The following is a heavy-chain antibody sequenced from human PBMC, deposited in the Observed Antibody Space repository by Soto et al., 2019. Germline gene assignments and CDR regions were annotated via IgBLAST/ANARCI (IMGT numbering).Heavy chain of an antibody. J-gene: IGHJ6*02. Sequence: XSVKVSCKASGYTFTGYYMHWVRQAPGQGLEWMGWINPNSGGTNYAQKFQGRVTMTRDTSISTAYMELSRLRSDDTAVYYCARDKYSNYGYYYYGMDVWGQGTTVTVSS. V-gene: IGHV1-2*02. CDR3: ARDKYSNYGYYYYGMDV. D-gene: IGHD4-4*01. CDR1: GYTFTGYY. CDR2: INPNSGGT.